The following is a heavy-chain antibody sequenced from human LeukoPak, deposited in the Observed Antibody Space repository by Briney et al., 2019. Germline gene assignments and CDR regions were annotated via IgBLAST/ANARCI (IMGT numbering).Heavy chain of an antibody. J-gene: IGHJ4*02. Sequence: PGGSLRLSCVASGFTCSSYAMSWVRQAPGKGLEWVSTISDSGDNTYYADSVKGRFTISRDNSKNTLYLQMNSLRAEDTAVYYCAKANSLTIFGVISPVDYWGQGPLVPVSS. D-gene: IGHD3-3*01. CDR1: GFTCSSYA. CDR2: ISDSGDNT. V-gene: IGHV3-23*01. CDR3: AKANSLTIFGVISPVDY.